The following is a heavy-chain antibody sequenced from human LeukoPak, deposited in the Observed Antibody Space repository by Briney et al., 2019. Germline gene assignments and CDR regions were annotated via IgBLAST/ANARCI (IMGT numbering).Heavy chain of an antibody. J-gene: IGHJ4*02. CDR1: GGSFSGYY. D-gene: IGHD2-2*01. CDR3: ARGKVNCSSTSCYFNDY. CDR2: INHSGST. Sequence: SETLSLTCAVYGGSFSGYYWSWIRQPPGKGLEWIGEINHSGSTNYNPSLKSRVTISVDTSKNQFSLKLSSVTAADTAVYYCARGKVNCSSTSCYFNDYWGQGTLVTVSS. V-gene: IGHV4-34*01.